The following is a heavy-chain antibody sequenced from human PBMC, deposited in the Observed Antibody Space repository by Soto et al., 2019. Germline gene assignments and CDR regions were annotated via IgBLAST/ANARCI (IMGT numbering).Heavy chain of an antibody. CDR3: VRLGALIYQPRYFDS. J-gene: IGHJ4*02. D-gene: IGHD2-2*01. Sequence: PSETLSLTCSVSGVSTSSGDYFWSWIRQPPGKGLEWIGYIYFDGSTYFKPSLTSRVAMSLNKSRNRFSLRLASVTAADTAFFYCVRLGALIYQPRYFDSWGQGTLVTFSS. CDR2: IYFDGST. V-gene: IGHV4-30-4*01. CDR1: GVSTSSGDYF.